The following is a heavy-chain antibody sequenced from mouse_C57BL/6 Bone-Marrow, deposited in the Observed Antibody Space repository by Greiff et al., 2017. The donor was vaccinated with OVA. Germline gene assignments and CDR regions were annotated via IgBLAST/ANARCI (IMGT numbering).Heavy chain of an antibody. J-gene: IGHJ4*01. CDR3: AREGAYYDYDVRAMDY. D-gene: IGHD2-4*01. CDR1: GFTFSDYY. CDR2: INYDGSST. Sequence: EVKLVESEGGLVQPGSSLKLSCTASGFTFSDYYMAWVRQVPEKGLEWVANINYDGSSTYYLDSLKSRFIISRDNAKNILYLQMSSLKSEDTATYYCAREGAYYDYDVRAMDYWGQGTSVTVSS. V-gene: IGHV5-16*01.